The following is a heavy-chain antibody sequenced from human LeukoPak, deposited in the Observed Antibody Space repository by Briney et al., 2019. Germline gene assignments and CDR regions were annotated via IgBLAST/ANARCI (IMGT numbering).Heavy chain of an antibody. Sequence: GGSLRLSCIGSGFTFSSYAMSWVRQAPGKGLEWVSHISGSAGRTDYADSVKGRFTISRDNSQNTLYLQMNSLRVEDTAVYCCAKETLDDYVRHFDSWGQGMLVTVSS. J-gene: IGHJ4*02. V-gene: IGHV3-23*01. CDR2: ISGSAGRT. D-gene: IGHD4-17*01. CDR1: GFTFSSYA. CDR3: AKETLDDYVRHFDS.